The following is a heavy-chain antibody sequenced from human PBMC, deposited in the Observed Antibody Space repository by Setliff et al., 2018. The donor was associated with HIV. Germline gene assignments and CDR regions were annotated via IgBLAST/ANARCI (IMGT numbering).Heavy chain of an antibody. CDR3: ARDSRDIVVVIAPEPEPYYYYGMDV. CDR1: GDTFNSHA. J-gene: IGHJ6*04. D-gene: IGHD2-15*01. Sequence: SVKVSCKASGDTFNSHAISWVRQAPGQGLEWMGGIIPIFGTPNYAQKFKGRLTITADDSTSTVYMELSSLRSEDTAVYYCARDSRDIVVVIAPEPEPYYYYGMDVWGEGTTVTVSS. CDR2: IIPIFGTP. V-gene: IGHV1-69*13.